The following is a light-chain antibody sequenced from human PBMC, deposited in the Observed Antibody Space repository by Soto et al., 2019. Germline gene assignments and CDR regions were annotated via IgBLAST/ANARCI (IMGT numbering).Light chain of an antibody. V-gene: IGKV3D-11*01. J-gene: IGKJ5*01. CDR2: DAS. CDR3: QQRSNCSIT. CDR1: QGVSSY. Sequence: EIVLTQSPATLSLSPGERATLSCRATQGVSSYLAWYQQKPGQAPRLLIYDASNRATGIPARFSGSGPGTDLTLTISSLEPEDFAVYYCQQRSNCSITFGQGTRLEIK.